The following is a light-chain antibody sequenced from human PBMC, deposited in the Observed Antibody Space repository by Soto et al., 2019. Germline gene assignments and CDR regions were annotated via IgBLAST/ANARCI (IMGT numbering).Light chain of an antibody. J-gene: IGKJ4*01. CDR2: DAS. Sequence: EIVMTQSPATLSVSPGEGAPLSCKASKNVYNNLAWYQQRPGQPPRLLIYDASTRATGISARFSGSGYGTEFTLTISSLQSEDFAVYFCQQCRNWPLTFGGGTKVEIK. CDR1: KNVYNN. V-gene: IGKV3-15*01. CDR3: QQCRNWPLT.